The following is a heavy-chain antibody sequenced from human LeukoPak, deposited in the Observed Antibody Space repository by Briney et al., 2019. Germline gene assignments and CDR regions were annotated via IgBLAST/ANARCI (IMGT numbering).Heavy chain of an antibody. J-gene: IGHJ6*03. Sequence: ASVKVSCKASGYTFTSYDINWVRQATGQGLEWMGWMNPNSGNTGYAQKFQGGVTMTRNTSISTAYMELSSLRSEDTAVYYCARGPYIVVVPAALYYYYYMDVWGKGTTVTVSS. CDR3: ARGPYIVVVPAALYYYYYMDV. D-gene: IGHD2-2*01. CDR1: GYTFTSYD. V-gene: IGHV1-8*01. CDR2: MNPNSGNT.